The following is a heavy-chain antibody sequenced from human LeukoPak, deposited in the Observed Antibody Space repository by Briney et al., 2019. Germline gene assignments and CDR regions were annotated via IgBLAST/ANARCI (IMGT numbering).Heavy chain of an antibody. Sequence: GGSLRLSCAASGFTFSSYSMNWVHQAPGKGLEWVSSISSSSSYIYYADSVKGRFTISRDNAKNSLYLQMNSLRAEDTAVYYCARVNYYDSSGYLARAFDIWGQGTMVTVSS. CDR2: ISSSSSYI. J-gene: IGHJ3*02. CDR1: GFTFSSYS. D-gene: IGHD3-22*01. V-gene: IGHV3-21*01. CDR3: ARVNYYDSSGYLARAFDI.